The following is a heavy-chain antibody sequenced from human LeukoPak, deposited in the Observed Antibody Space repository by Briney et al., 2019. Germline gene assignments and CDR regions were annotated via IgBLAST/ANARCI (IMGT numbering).Heavy chain of an antibody. CDR2: IYYSGST. J-gene: IGHJ6*02. CDR3: AREGLEDDYYGMDV. CDR1: DDSFSSHY. V-gene: IGHV4-59*11. Sequence: SETLSLTCAVSDDSFSSHYWTWIRQPPGKRLELIGYIYYSGSTNYNPSLKSRVTISVDTSKNQFSLKLSSVTAADTAVYYCAREGLEDDYYGMDVWGQGTTVTVSS.